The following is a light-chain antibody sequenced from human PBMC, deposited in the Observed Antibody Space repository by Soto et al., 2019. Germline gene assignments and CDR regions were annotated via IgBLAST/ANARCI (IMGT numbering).Light chain of an antibody. CDR2: AAS. J-gene: IGKJ1*01. CDR3: QQYNSYSWT. V-gene: IGKV1-39*01. CDR1: QSISSY. Sequence: DIQLTQSPSSLSASVGDRLTITCRASQSISSYLNWYRQTPGKAPKVLIFAASNLQSGVPSRFSGSGSGTDFTLTISSLQPDDFATYYCQQYNSYSWTFGQGTKVDIK.